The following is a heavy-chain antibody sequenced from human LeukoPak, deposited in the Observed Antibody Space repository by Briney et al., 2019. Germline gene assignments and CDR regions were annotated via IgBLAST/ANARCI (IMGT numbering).Heavy chain of an antibody. D-gene: IGHD3/OR15-3a*01. Sequence: GGSLRLSCAASGFTFSNYAMHWVRQAPGKGLEWVAVISYDGSNKYYADSVKGRFTISRDNSKNTLYLQMNSLRVEDTAVYYCARDWTDSFDYWGQGTLVTVSS. CDR2: ISYDGSNK. CDR1: GFTFSNYA. J-gene: IGHJ4*02. CDR3: ARDWTDSFDY. V-gene: IGHV3-30-3*01.